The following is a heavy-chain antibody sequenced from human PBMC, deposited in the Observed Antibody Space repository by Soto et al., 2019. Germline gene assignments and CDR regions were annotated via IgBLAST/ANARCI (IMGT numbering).Heavy chain of an antibody. J-gene: IGHJ6*02. D-gene: IGHD2-2*02. CDR2: IIPICGTA. CDR1: GGTFSSYA. Sequence: QVQLVQSGAEVKKPGSSVKVSCKASGGTFSSYAISWVRQAPGQGLEWMGGIIPICGTANYAQKFQGRVTSTADKSTSTAYMELSSLRSEDTAVYYCARTIVGVPAAIFTYYYGMDVWGQGTTVTVSS. V-gene: IGHV1-69*06. CDR3: ARTIVGVPAAIFTYYYGMDV.